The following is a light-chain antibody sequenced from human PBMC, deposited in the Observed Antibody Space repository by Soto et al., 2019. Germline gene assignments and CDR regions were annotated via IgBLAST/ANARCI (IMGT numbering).Light chain of an antibody. J-gene: IGKJ5*01. CDR3: QQYENLPT. CDR1: QNINDY. Sequence: DMQMTQSPSSLSASLGDGVNIXXQASQNINDYLNWYQQKPGRAPKVLIYDASNLEAGVPSRFRGSGSGTDFTFTISRLQPEDIATYYCQQYENLPTFGQGTRLEIK. V-gene: IGKV1-33*01. CDR2: DAS.